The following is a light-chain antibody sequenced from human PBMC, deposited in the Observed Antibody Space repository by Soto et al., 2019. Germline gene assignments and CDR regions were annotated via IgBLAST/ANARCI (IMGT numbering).Light chain of an antibody. CDR2: DAI. V-gene: IGLV2-23*01. Sequence: QSALTQPPSVSGSPGQSITISCSGTSSNIGGYNVVSWYQHHPGKAPKVIIYDAIKRPSGVSNRFSGSISGTTASLTIAGLQDDDEADYYCSSYVGATTYVFGSGTKLTVL. CDR3: SSYVGATTYV. J-gene: IGLJ6*01. CDR1: SSNIGGYNV.